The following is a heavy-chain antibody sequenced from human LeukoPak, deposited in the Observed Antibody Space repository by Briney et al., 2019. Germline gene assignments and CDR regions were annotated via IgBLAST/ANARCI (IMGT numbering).Heavy chain of an antibody. CDR2: IRYDGSDK. V-gene: IGHV3-30*02. D-gene: IGHD3-10*01. J-gene: IGHJ6*03. CDR1: GFTFSSYS. Sequence: GGSLRLSCAASGFTFSSYSMNWVRQAPGKGLEWVAFIRYDGSDKYYADSVKGRFTISRDNSKNTLSLQMNSLRPEDTAVYYCTRAGGLVRGVHYYYYMDVWGKGTTVTISS. CDR3: TRAGGLVRGVHYYYYMDV.